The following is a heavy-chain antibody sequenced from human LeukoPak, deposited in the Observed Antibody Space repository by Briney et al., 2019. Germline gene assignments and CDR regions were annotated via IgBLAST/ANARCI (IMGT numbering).Heavy chain of an antibody. V-gene: IGHV3-73*01. Sequence: GGSLRLSCAASGFTFSGSAMHWVRQASGKGLEWVGRIRSKTNSYATAYAASVKGRFTISRDDSKNTAYLQMNSLKTEDTAVYYCTRRSYGEVFDYWGQGTLVTVSS. D-gene: IGHD3-3*01. CDR1: GFTFSGSA. CDR3: TRRSYGEVFDY. CDR2: IRSKTNSYAT. J-gene: IGHJ4*02.